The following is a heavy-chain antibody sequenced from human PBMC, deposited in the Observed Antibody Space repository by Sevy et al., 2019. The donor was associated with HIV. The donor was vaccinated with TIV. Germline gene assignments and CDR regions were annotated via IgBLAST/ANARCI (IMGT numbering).Heavy chain of an antibody. CDR3: AGRRQLRVAEILGDGGMDV. D-gene: IGHD3-16*01. Sequence: GESLKISCKASGYSFGTYWIGWVRQMPGGGLDWMGIIYPGDSDTRYSPSFRGQATISADTSITTALLHWSTLEASDTATYYCAGRRQLRVAEILGDGGMDVWGQGTAVTVSS. V-gene: IGHV5-51*01. CDR2: IYPGDSDT. CDR1: GYSFGTYW. J-gene: IGHJ6*02.